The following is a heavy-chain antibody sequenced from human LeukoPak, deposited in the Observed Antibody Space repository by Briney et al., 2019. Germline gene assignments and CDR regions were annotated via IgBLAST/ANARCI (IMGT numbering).Heavy chain of an antibody. J-gene: IGHJ4*02. Sequence: GGFLRLSCVGSGFTFSDHFMSWIRQVPGKEPEWLSYINSKGDNILYRDSVKGRFTISRDNAENSLYLQMNSLKAEDTAVYYCATSRVFDYWGQGALVIVSS. V-gene: IGHV3-11*04. CDR1: GFTFSDHF. CDR3: ATSRVFDY. CDR2: INSKGDNI.